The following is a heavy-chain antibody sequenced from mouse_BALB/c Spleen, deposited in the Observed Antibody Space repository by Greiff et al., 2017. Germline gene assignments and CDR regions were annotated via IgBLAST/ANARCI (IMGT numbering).Heavy chain of an antibody. Sequence: EVQLQQSGAELVRSGASVKLSCTASGFNIKDYYMHWVKQRPEQGLEWIGWIDPENGDTEYAPKFQGKATMTADTSSSTAYLQLSSLTSEDTAVYYCNGDYRYVRDYYAMDYWGQGTSVTVSS. CDR3: NGDYRYVRDYYAMDY. D-gene: IGHD2-14*01. V-gene: IGHV14-4*02. CDR2: IDPENGDT. J-gene: IGHJ4*01. CDR1: GFNIKDYY.